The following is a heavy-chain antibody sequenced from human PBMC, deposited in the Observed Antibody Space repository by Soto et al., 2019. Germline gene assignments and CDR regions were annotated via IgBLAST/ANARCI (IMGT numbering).Heavy chain of an antibody. CDR1: GFTFDDYA. J-gene: IGHJ6*02. Sequence: PGGSLRLSCAASGFTFDDYAMHWVRQAPGKGLEWVSGISWNSGSIGYADSVKGRFTISRDNAKNSLYLQMNSLRAEDTALYYCAKAMEGPYCSGGSCYSYYYYGMDVWGQGTTVTVSS. CDR3: AKAMEGPYCSGGSCYSYYYYGMDV. CDR2: ISWNSGSI. D-gene: IGHD2-15*01. V-gene: IGHV3-9*01.